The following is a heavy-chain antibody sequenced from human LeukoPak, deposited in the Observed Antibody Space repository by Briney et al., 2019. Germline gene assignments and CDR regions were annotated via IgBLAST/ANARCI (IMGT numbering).Heavy chain of an antibody. CDR2: IYTSGST. Sequence: PSETLSLTCTVSGGSISSYYWSWIRQPPGKGLEWIGRIYTSGSTNYNPSLKSRVTMSVDTSKNQFSLKLSSVTAADTAVYYCARHPYSSSWSTNWFDPWGQGTLVTVSS. D-gene: IGHD6-13*01. CDR1: GGSISSYY. J-gene: IGHJ5*02. V-gene: IGHV4-4*07. CDR3: ARHPYSSSWSTNWFDP.